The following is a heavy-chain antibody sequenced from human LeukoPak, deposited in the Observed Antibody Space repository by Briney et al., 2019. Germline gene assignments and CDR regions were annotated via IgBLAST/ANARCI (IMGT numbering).Heavy chain of an antibody. J-gene: IGHJ4*01. CDR3: ALGGWYGSFDY. V-gene: IGHV4-34*01. Sequence: SETLSLTCAVYGGSFSGYYWSWIRQPPGKGLEWIGEINHSGSTNYNPSLKSRVTISVDTSKNQFSLKLSSVTAADTAVYYCALGGWYGSFDYWGQGTLVTVSS. CDR1: GGSFSGYY. CDR2: INHSGST. D-gene: IGHD6-19*01.